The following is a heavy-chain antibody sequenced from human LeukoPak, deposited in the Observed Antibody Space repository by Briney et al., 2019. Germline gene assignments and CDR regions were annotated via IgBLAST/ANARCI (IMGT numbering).Heavy chain of an antibody. J-gene: IGHJ4*02. CDR3: ARHLVGNSELDY. V-gene: IGHV4-59*08. Sequence: SETLSLTCTVSRDSITNYYWSSIRQSPGKGLEWIGYIYYSGSTNYNPSLKSRVTISVDTSKNQFSLKLSSVTAADTAVYYCARHLVGNSELDYWGQGTLVTVSS. CDR1: RDSITNYY. D-gene: IGHD1-7*01. CDR2: IYYSGST.